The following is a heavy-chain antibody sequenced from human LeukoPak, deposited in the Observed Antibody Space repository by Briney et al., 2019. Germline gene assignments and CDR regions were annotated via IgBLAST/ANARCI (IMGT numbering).Heavy chain of an antibody. CDR1: VFTFSIYA. Sequence: PGVSLRLSCAPSVFTFSIYAMSWVRQAPGKGLEWVSSIIPSGGSTYYADSVKGRFTISRDNSKNTLYLKMNSLRAEDTAVYYCAKSILVVVPAAAADSWGQGTLVTVSS. CDR3: AKSILVVVPAAAADS. D-gene: IGHD2-2*01. CDR2: IIPSGGST. J-gene: IGHJ4*02. V-gene: IGHV3-23*01.